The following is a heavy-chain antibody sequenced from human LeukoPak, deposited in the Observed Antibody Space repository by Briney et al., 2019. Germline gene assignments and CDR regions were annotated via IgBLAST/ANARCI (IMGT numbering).Heavy chain of an antibody. Sequence: PGGSLRLSCAAPGFTFSSYAMCWARQAPGKGLEWVSAISGSGGSTYYADSVKGRFTISRDNSKNTLYLQMNSLRAEDTAVYYCAKDPYNWNPGVGYWGQGTLVTVSS. CDR2: ISGSGGST. J-gene: IGHJ4*02. D-gene: IGHD1-20*01. V-gene: IGHV3-23*01. CDR3: AKDPYNWNPGVGY. CDR1: GFTFSSYA.